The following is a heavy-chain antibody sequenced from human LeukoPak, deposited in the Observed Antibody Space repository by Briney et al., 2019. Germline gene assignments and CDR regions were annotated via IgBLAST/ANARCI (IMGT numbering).Heavy chain of an antibody. CDR2: ISYDGSNK. D-gene: IGHD3-10*01. CDR3: ARVFQRWAMVRGEGFDY. Sequence: GGSLRLSCAASGFTFSSYAMHWVRQAPGKGLEWVAVISYDGSNKYYADSVKGRFTISRDNSKNTLYLQMNSLRAEDTAVYYCARVFQRWAMVRGEGFDYWGQGTLVTVSS. CDR1: GFTFSSYA. V-gene: IGHV3-30-3*01. J-gene: IGHJ4*02.